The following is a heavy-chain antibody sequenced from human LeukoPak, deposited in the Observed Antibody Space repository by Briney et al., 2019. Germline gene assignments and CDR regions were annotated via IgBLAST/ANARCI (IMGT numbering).Heavy chain of an antibody. Sequence: PSETLSLTCTVSGGSISSGSYYWSWIRQPAGKGLEWIGRIYTSGSTNYNPSLKSRVTISVDTSKNQFSLKLSSVTAADTAVYYCARDNGYSYGWTSNNWFDPWGQGTLVTVSS. CDR2: IYTSGST. D-gene: IGHD5-18*01. CDR1: GGSISSGSYY. CDR3: ARDNGYSYGWTSNNWFDP. J-gene: IGHJ5*02. V-gene: IGHV4-61*02.